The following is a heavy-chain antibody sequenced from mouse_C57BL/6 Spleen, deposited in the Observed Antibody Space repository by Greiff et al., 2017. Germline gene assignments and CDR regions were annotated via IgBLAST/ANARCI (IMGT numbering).Heavy chain of an antibody. CDR2: IHPNSGST. CDR1: GYTFTSYW. CDR3: ARTYYCSSDYAMDY. V-gene: IGHV1-64*01. J-gene: IGHJ4*01. D-gene: IGHD1-1*01. Sequence: QVQLQQPGAELVKPGASVTLSCKASGYTFTSYWMHWVKQRPGQGLEWIGMIHPNSGSTNYNEKFKSKATLTVDKSSSPAYMQLSSLTSEGSAVYYLARTYYCSSDYAMDYWGQGTSVTVSS.